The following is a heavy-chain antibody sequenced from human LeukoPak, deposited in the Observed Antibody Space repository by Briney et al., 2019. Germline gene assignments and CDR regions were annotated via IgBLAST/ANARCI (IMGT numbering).Heavy chain of an antibody. Sequence: ASETLSLTCTVSGGSISSSSYYWGWIRQPPGKGLAWLGSIYYSGSTYYNPSLKSRVTISVDTPKNQFSLKLSSVTAADTAVYYCARSSPNYDFGVWGKGTTVTVSS. D-gene: IGHD3-3*01. CDR2: IYYSGST. V-gene: IGHV4-39*01. CDR1: GGSISSSSYY. CDR3: ARSSPNYDFGV. J-gene: IGHJ6*04.